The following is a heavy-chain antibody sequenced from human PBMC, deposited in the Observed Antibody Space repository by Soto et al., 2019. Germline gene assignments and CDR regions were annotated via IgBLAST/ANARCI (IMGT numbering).Heavy chain of an antibody. CDR2: IYYSGST. CDR1: GGSFSSYY. D-gene: IGHD5-12*01. Sequence: SETLSLTCTVSGGSFSSYYWSWIRQPPGKGLEWIGDIYYSGSTNYNPSLKSRVTISVDTSKNQFSLRLISVTAVATVVYYCARDYGVGGYSGSDARFFDYWGQGTLVTVSS. J-gene: IGHJ4*02. V-gene: IGHV4-59*01. CDR3: ARDYGVGGYSGSDARFFDY.